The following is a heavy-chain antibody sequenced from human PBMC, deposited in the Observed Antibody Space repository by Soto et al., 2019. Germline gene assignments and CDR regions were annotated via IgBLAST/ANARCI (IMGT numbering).Heavy chain of an antibody. V-gene: IGHV3-11*05. CDR1: GFTFSVYY. CDR3: ARVPYSGYVKYYYYGMDV. Sequence: QVQLVESGGGLVKPGGSLRLSCAASGFTFSVYYMSWIRQAPGKGLEWVSYISSSSSYTNYADSVKGRFTISRDNAKNSLYLQMNSLRAEDTAVYYCARVPYSGYVKYYYYGMDVWGQGTTVTVSS. CDR2: ISSSSSYT. D-gene: IGHD5-12*01. J-gene: IGHJ6*02.